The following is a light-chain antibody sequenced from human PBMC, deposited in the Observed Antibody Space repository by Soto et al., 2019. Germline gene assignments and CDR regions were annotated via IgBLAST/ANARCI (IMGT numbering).Light chain of an antibody. V-gene: IGKV1-5*01. Sequence: DIQMTQSPSTLSASVGDRVTITCRASQSISSWLAWYQQKPGKAPKLLIYDASSLESGLPSRFSGSGSDTEFTLTINNLQPDYFATYHCQQYNRYSLTFGGGTKVEIK. J-gene: IGKJ4*01. CDR2: DAS. CDR3: QQYNRYSLT. CDR1: QSISSW.